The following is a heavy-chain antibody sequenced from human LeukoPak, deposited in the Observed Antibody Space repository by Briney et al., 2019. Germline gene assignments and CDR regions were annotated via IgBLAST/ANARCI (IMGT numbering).Heavy chain of an antibody. CDR1: GGSISSSSYY. CDR3: ASGGYDFWSGYFPHDAFDI. J-gene: IGHJ3*02. Sequence: SETLSLTCTVSGGSISSSSYYWGWIRQPPGKGLEWIGSIYYSGSTYYNPSLKSRVTISVDTSKNQFSLKLSSVTAADTAVYYCASGGYDFWSGYFPHDAFDIWGRGTMVTVSS. CDR2: IYYSGST. V-gene: IGHV4-39*01. D-gene: IGHD3-3*01.